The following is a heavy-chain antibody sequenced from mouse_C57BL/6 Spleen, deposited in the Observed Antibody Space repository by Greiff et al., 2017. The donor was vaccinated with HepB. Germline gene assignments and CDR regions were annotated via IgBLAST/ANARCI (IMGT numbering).Heavy chain of an antibody. CDR1: GFNIKNTY. CDR2: IDPANGNT. D-gene: IGHD2-3*01. J-gene: IGHJ3*01. Sequence: VQLQQSVAELVRPGASVKLSCTASGFNIKNTYMHWVKQRPEQGLEWIGRIDPANGNTKYAPKFQGKATITADTSSNTAYLQLSSRTSEDTAIYYCVGIYDGYYEEFAYWGQGTLVTVSA. V-gene: IGHV14-3*01. CDR3: VGIYDGYYEEFAY.